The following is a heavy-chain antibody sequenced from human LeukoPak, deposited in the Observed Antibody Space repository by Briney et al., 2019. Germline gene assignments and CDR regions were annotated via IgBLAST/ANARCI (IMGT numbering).Heavy chain of an antibody. J-gene: IGHJ4*02. D-gene: IGHD6-13*01. CDR2: ISYDGRNK. CDR1: GFTFSNYD. CDR3: ATVAAAGSSVFDY. V-gene: IGHV3-30*03. Sequence: GGSLRLSCAVSGFTFSNYDMHWVRQAPGKGLEWVAVISYDGRNKYYADPVKGRFTISRDSSKNTLFLQMNSLRTEDTAVYYCATVAAAGSSVFDYWGQGTLVTVSS.